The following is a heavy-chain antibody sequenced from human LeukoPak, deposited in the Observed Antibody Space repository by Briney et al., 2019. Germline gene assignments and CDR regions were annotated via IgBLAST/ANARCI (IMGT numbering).Heavy chain of an antibody. Sequence: PGGSLRPSCAASGFTVSSNYMSWVRQAPGKGLEWVSVVYRGGTTYYADSVRGRFTISTDNSKNTLYLQMNSLRAEDTALYYCAKGLERESRLDSWGQGTLVTVSS. J-gene: IGHJ4*02. CDR2: VYRGGTT. CDR1: GFTVSSNY. D-gene: IGHD1-1*01. V-gene: IGHV3-53*01. CDR3: AKGLERESRLDS.